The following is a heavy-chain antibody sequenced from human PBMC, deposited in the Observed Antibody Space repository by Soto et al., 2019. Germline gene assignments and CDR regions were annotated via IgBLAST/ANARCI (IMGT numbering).Heavy chain of an antibody. V-gene: IGHV3-23*01. CDR1: GFTFSSYA. J-gene: IGHJ4*02. CDR2: ISGSGSST. CDR3: AKDLLAPTGY. Sequence: GGSLRLSCAASGFTFSSYAMSWVRQAPGKGLEWVSGISGSGSSTHYAESVKGRFTISRDNSKNKVYLQMSSLRAEDTAVYYCAKDLLAPTGYWGQGTLVTVSS.